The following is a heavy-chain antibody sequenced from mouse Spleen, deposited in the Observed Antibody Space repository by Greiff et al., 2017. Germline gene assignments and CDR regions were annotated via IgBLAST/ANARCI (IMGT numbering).Heavy chain of an antibody. CDR3: ARALSTMITFNYAMDY. J-gene: IGHJ4*01. CDR1: GFTFSDYY. D-gene: IGHD2-4*01. CDR2: ISDGGSYT. Sequence: EVKLVESGGGLVKPGGSLKLSCAASGFTFSDYYMYWVRQTPEKRLEWVATISDGGSYTYYPDSVKGRFTISRDNAKNNLYLQMSSLKSEDTAMYYCARALSTMITFNYAMDYWGQGTSVTVSS. V-gene: IGHV5-4*02.